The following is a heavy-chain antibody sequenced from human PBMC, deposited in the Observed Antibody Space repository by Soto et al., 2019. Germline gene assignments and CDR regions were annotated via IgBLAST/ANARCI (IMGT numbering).Heavy chain of an antibody. CDR3: VRGVDTAMVYDY. CDR1: GGSISSTSYY. D-gene: IGHD5-18*01. Sequence: SETLSLTCTVSGGSISSTSYYWGWIRQPPGKGLEWIGSIYYSGSTYYNPSLKSRVTISVDTSKNQFSLKLSSVTAADTAVYYCVRGVDTAMVYDYWGQGTLVTVSS. CDR2: IYYSGST. V-gene: IGHV4-39*01. J-gene: IGHJ4*02.